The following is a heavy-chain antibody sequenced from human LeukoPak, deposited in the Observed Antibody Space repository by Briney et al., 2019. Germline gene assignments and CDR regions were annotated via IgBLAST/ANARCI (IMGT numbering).Heavy chain of an antibody. CDR1: GFTFSSYS. D-gene: IGHD5-18*01. V-gene: IGHV3-48*04. J-gene: IGHJ3*02. Sequence: TGGSLRLSCAASGFTFSSYSMNWVRQAPGKGLEWVSYISSSGSTIYYADSVKGRFTISRDNAKNSLYLQMNSLRAVDTAVYYCARGERYTAMVTLGAFDIWGQGTMVTVSS. CDR3: ARGERYTAMVTLGAFDI. CDR2: ISSSGSTI.